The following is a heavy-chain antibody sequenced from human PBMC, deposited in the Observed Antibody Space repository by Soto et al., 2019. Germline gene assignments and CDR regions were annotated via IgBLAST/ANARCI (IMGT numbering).Heavy chain of an antibody. Sequence: GESLKISCKGSGYSFTIYWIGWVRQMPGKGLEWMGIIYPGDSDTRYSPSFQGQVTISADKSISTAYLQWSSLKASDTAMYYCARLKEVIYYXILTGYYKGDYYYGMDVWGQGTTVTVSS. CDR1: GYSFTIYW. J-gene: IGHJ6*02. V-gene: IGHV5-51*01. CDR3: ARLKEVIYYXILTGYYKGDYYYGMDV. CDR2: IYPGDSDT. D-gene: IGHD3-9*01.